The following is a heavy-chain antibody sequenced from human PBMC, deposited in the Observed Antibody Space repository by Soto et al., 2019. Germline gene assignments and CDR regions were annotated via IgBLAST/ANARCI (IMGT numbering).Heavy chain of an antibody. V-gene: IGHV1-18*04. CDR1: GYTFTSYG. D-gene: IGHD1-26*01. CDR3: ARDREGEWELYYYSYGMDV. Sequence: QVQLVQSGAEVKKPGASVKVSCKASGYTFTSYGISWVRQAPGQGLEWMGWISAYNGNTNYAQKLQGRVTMTTDTPTSTAYMELRSLRTDDTAVYYCARDREGEWELYYYSYGMDVWGQGTKVTV. CDR2: ISAYNGNT. J-gene: IGHJ6*02.